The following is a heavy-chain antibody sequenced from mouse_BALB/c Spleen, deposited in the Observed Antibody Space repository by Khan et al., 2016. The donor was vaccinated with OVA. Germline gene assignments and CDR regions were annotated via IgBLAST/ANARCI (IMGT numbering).Heavy chain of an antibody. J-gene: IGHJ3*01. CDR2: ISSGSNTI. CDR1: GFTFSSFG. V-gene: IGHV5-17*02. D-gene: IGHD1-1*01. CDR3: ARRHSSYAGFAY. Sequence: EVELVESGGGLVQPGGSRKLSCAASGFTFSSFGMHWVRQAPEKGLEWVAYISSGSNTIYYADTVKGRFTISRDNPKNTLFLQMTSLRSEDTAMYYCARRHSSYAGFAYWGQGTLVTVSA.